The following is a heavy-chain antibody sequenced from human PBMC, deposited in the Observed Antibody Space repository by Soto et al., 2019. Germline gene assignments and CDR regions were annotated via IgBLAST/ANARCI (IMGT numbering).Heavy chain of an antibody. J-gene: IGHJ4*02. D-gene: IGHD6-19*01. CDR2: IRSKSDGGTP. Sequence: GGSLRLSCTASGFTFNNAWMNWVRQTPGKGLEWVGRIRSKSDGGTPDYAAPVKGRFTISRDDSKNTLYLQMNSLKAEDTAVYYCTTHSPPTYISGWYFDSWGQGTLVTVSS. CDR3: TTHSPPTYISGWYFDS. CDR1: GFTFNNAW. V-gene: IGHV3-15*07.